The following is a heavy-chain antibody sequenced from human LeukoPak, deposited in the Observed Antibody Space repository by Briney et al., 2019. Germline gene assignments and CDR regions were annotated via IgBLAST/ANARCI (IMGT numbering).Heavy chain of an antibody. D-gene: IGHD3-10*01. Sequence: ASVKVSCKASGYTFTSYGISWVRQAPGQGLEWMGWISAYNGNTNYAQKLQGRVTMTTDTSTSTAYMELRSLRSDDTAVYYCAREGSYYYGSGTAFDIWGQGTMVTVSS. J-gene: IGHJ3*02. V-gene: IGHV1-18*01. CDR1: GYTFTSYG. CDR2: ISAYNGNT. CDR3: AREGSYYYGSGTAFDI.